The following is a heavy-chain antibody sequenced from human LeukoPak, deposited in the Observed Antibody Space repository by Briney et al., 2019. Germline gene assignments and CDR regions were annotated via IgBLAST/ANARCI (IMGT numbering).Heavy chain of an antibody. V-gene: IGHV4-34*01. D-gene: IGHD6-13*01. CDR2: INHSGST. CDR1: GGSMSTYY. Sequence: SETLSLTCTVSGGSMSTYYSSWIRQPPGKGLEWIGEINHSGSTNYNPSLKSRVTISVDTSKNQFSLKLSSVTAADTAVYYCARRLGGAAAGIFYWGQGTLVTVSS. CDR3: ARRLGGAAAGIFY. J-gene: IGHJ4*02.